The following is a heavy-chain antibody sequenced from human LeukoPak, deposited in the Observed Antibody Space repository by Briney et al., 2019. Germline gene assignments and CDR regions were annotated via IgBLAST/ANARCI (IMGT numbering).Heavy chain of an antibody. V-gene: IGHV4-61*01. J-gene: IGHJ5*02. CDR2: IYYSGST. CDR3: ARLRIFGVVIQPFDP. Sequence: SETLSLTCTVSGGSVSSGSYYWSWLRQPPGKGLEWIGYIYYSGSTNYNPSLKSRVTISVDTSKNQFSLKLSSVTAADTAVYYCARLRIFGVVIQPFDPWGQGTLVTVSS. CDR1: GGSVSSGSYY. D-gene: IGHD3-3*01.